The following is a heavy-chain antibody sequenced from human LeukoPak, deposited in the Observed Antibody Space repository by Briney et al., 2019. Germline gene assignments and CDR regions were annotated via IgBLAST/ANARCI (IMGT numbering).Heavy chain of an antibody. D-gene: IGHD5-12*01. J-gene: IGHJ4*02. CDR1: GFTFSSYA. Sequence: GGSLRLSCAASGFTFSSYAMSWVRQAPGKRLGWVSAISGSGGSTYYADPVKGRFTISRDNSKNTLYLQMNSLRAEDTAVYYCAKAGYSGYDYFDCWGQGTLVTVSS. CDR2: ISGSGGST. V-gene: IGHV3-23*01. CDR3: AKAGYSGYDYFDC.